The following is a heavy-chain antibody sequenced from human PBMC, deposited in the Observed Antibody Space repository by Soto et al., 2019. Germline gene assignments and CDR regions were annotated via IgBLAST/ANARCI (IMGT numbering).Heavy chain of an antibody. V-gene: IGHV1-18*01. D-gene: IGHD3-9*01. J-gene: IGHJ4*02. CDR1: GYTFTSYG. Sequence: ASVKVSCKASGYTFTSYGISWVRQAPGQGLEWMGWISAYNGNTNYAQKLQGRVTMTTDTSTSTAYMELRSLRSDDTAVYYCARHGGYDILTGFFDYWGQGTLVTVSS. CDR3: ARHGGYDILTGFFDY. CDR2: ISAYNGNT.